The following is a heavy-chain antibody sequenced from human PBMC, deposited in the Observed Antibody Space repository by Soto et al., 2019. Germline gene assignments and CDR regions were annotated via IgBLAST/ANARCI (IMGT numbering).Heavy chain of an antibody. J-gene: IGHJ5*02. CDR1: GFTFDDYA. CDR3: AKGVLMVYTGNWFDP. Sequence: GGSLRLSCAASGFTFDDYAMHWVRQAPGKGLEWVAGISWNSGNIGYADSVKGRFTISRDNAKNSLFLEMNSLRAEDTALYYCAKGVLMVYTGNWFDPWGQGTLVTVSS. D-gene: IGHD2-8*01. CDR2: ISWNSGNI. V-gene: IGHV3-9*01.